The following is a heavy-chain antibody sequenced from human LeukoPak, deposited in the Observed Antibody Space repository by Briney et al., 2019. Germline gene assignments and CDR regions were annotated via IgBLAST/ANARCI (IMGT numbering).Heavy chain of an antibody. J-gene: IGHJ4*02. D-gene: IGHD6-25*01. CDR2: IYYSGST. CDR1: GGFISSYY. CDR3: AAALYSSEIDY. V-gene: IGHV4-59*01. Sequence: SETLSLTCTVSGGFISSYYWSWIRQPPGKGLEWIGYIYYSGSTNYNPSLKSRVTISVDTSKNQFSLKLSSVTAADTAVYYCAAALYSSEIDYWGQGTLVTVSS.